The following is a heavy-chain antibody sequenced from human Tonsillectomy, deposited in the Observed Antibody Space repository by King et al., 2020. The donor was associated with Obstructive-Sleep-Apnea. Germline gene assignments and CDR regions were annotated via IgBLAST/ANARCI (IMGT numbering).Heavy chain of an antibody. CDR1: GFTFSDYY. J-gene: IGHJ4*02. CDR3: ARDQVATQDDPLDY. V-gene: IGHV3-11*06. Sequence: VQLVESGGRLVKPGGSLRLSCAASGFTFSDYYMSWIRQAPGKGLEWVAYISSSSSYTNYADSVKGRFTISRDNAKNSLYLQINSLRAEDTAVYYCARDQVATQDDPLDYWGQGTLVTVSS. D-gene: IGHD5-12*01. CDR2: ISSSSSYT.